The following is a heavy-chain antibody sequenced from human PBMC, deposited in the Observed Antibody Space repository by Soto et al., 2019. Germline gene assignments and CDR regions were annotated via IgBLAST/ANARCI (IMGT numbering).Heavy chain of an antibody. CDR2: INPNSGGT. V-gene: IGHV1-2*04. CDR1: GYTFTGYY. D-gene: IGHD3-22*01. Sequence: QVQLVQSGAEVKKPGASVKVSCKASGYTFTGYYMHWVRQAPGQGLEWMGWINPNSGGTNYAQKFQGWVTMTRDTSISTAYMGLSRLRSDDTAVYYCARVNDSSGYYFDYWGQGTLVTVSS. CDR3: ARVNDSSGYYFDY. J-gene: IGHJ4*02.